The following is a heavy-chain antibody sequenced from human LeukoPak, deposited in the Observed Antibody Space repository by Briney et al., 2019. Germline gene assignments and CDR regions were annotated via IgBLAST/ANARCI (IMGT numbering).Heavy chain of an antibody. Sequence: GGSLRLSCAASGFTFSSYSMNWVRQAPGKGLEWVSSISSSSSYIYYADSVKGRFTISRDNAKNSLYLQMNSLRAEDTAVYCCAREYSRPVVAAFDIWGQGTMVTVSS. J-gene: IGHJ3*02. CDR1: GFTFSSYS. D-gene: IGHD4-23*01. CDR2: ISSSSSYI. V-gene: IGHV3-21*01. CDR3: AREYSRPVVAAFDI.